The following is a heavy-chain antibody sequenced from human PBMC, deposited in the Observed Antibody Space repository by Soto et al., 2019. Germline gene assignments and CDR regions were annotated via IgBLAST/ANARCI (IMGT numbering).Heavy chain of an antibody. CDR3: GRGRSGQIVVFY. CDR2: IGPESGAT. CDR1: GYTFTGHY. V-gene: IGHV1-2*02. J-gene: IGHJ4*02. Sequence: ASVKVSCKASGYTFTGHYIHWVRQAPGQGPEWMGEIGPESGATRYAEKFQGRVTMTLDTSITTVYMELKNLSPDDTAVYYCGRGRSGQIVVFYWGQGTPVTVS. D-gene: IGHD1-26*01.